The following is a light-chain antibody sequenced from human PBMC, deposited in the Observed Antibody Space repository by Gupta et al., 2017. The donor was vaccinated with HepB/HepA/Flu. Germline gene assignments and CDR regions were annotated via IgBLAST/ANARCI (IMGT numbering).Light chain of an antibody. CDR2: GKN. CDR1: SLRSYY. Sequence: SSALTQDPAVSVALGQTIRITCQGDSLRSYYGSWYQQKPGQAPILVIFGKNNRPSGIADRFSGSTSGNTASLTITGAQAEDEADYYCNSRDSSGNRVLFGGGTKVTVL. CDR3: NSRDSSGNRVL. V-gene: IGLV3-19*01. J-gene: IGLJ2*01.